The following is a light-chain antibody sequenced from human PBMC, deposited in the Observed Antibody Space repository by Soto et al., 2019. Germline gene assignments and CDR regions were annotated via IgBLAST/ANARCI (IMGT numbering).Light chain of an antibody. CDR3: CSYAGSSTWV. V-gene: IGLV2-23*01. J-gene: IGLJ3*02. CDR2: EGS. CDR1: SSDVGSYNL. Sequence: QPVLTQPASVSGSPGQSITISCTRTSSDVGSYNLVSWYQQHPGKAPKLMIYEGSKRPSGVSNRFSGSKSGNTASLTISRLQAEDEADYYCCSYAGSSTWVFGGGTKVTVL.